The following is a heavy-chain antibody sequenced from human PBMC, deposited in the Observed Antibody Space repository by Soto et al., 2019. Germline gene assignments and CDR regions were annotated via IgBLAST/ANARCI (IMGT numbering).Heavy chain of an antibody. CDR3: ARVKECSSTSCYARDAFDV. D-gene: IGHD2-2*01. Sequence: GGSLRLSCAASGFTFSDHYMSWIRQAPGKGLEWVSYISSGVSAIYYADSVKGRFTISRDNAKTSLYLQMNSLRAEDTAVYYCARVKECSSTSCYARDAFDVWGQGTMVTVSS. CDR1: GFTFSDHY. CDR2: ISSGVSAI. J-gene: IGHJ3*01. V-gene: IGHV3-11*01.